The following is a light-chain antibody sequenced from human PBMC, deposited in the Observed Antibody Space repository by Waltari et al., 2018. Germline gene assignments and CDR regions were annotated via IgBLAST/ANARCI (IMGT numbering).Light chain of an antibody. Sequence: QSALTQPASVSGSPGQSITISCTGTSGDVGNWNLVSWYQQHPGKAPKLIIPEVRKRRSVVADRFSASKSGNTAYLTISGLQAEDEADYHCCSYAGSTIVVMCGGGTKLTVL. V-gene: IGLV2-23*02. CDR2: EVR. CDR3: CSYAGSTIVVM. J-gene: IGLJ3*02. CDR1: SGDVGNWNL.